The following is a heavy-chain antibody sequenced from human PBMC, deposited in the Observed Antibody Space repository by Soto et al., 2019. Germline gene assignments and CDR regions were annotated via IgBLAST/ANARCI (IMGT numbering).Heavy chain of an antibody. D-gene: IGHD2-21*02. CDR2: IYYSGTT. J-gene: IGHJ3*02. CDR3: AYTHIVVVTDAFDI. CDR1: GGSISSYY. Sequence: QVQLQESGPGLVKPSETLSLTCTVSGGSISSYYWSWIRQPPGKGLEWIGYIYYSGTTNYNPSLKSRVTISVDTSKNQFALKLSSVTAADTAVYYCAYTHIVVVTDAFDIWGQGTMVTVSS. V-gene: IGHV4-59*01.